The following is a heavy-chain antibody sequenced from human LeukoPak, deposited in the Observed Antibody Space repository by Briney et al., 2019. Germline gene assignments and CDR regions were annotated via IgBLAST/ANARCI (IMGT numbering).Heavy chain of an antibody. V-gene: IGHV4-59*01. CDR3: ARVFDGGYGHYYFDY. D-gene: IGHD5-12*01. J-gene: IGHJ4*02. CDR1: GGSFSGYY. CDR2: IYYSGST. Sequence: PSETLSLTCAVYGGSFSGYYWSWIRQPPGKGLEWIGYIYYSGSTNYNPSLKSRVTISVDTSKNQFSLKLSSVTAADTAVYYCARVFDGGYGHYYFDYWGQGTLVTVSS.